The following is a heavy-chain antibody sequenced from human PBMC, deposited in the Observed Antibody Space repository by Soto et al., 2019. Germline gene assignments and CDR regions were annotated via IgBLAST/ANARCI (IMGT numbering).Heavy chain of an antibody. Sequence: PSETLSLTCAVYGGSFSGYYWSWIRQPPGKGLEWIGEINHSGSTNYNPSLKSRVTISVDTSKNQFSLKLSSVTAADTAVYYCARDGYNGGFWGQGTLVTVSS. D-gene: IGHD5-12*01. CDR1: GGSFSGYY. J-gene: IGHJ4*02. CDR3: ARDGYNGGF. V-gene: IGHV4-34*01. CDR2: INHSGST.